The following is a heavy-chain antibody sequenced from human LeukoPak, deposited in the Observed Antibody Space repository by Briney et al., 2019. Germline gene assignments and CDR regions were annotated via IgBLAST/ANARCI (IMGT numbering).Heavy chain of an antibody. CDR2: TYYRSKWYN. Sequence: SQTLSLTCAISGDSVTSNSAAWNCIRQAPARDLEWLRRTYYRSKWYNDYAVSVKSRITINPDTSKNQFSLQLNSVTPEDTAVYYCARSARGIAAAGDYWGQGTLVTVSS. CDR1: GDSVTSNSAA. D-gene: IGHD6-13*01. CDR3: ARSARGIAAAGDY. J-gene: IGHJ4*02. V-gene: IGHV6-1*01.